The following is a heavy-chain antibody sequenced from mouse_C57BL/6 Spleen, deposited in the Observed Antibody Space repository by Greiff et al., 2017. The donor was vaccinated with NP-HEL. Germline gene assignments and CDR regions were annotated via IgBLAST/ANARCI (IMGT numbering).Heavy chain of an antibody. CDR2: ISSGSSTI. J-gene: IGHJ4*01. CDR3: ARSGYGVYAMDY. CDR1: GFTFSDYG. Sequence: EVKLMESGGGLVKPGGSLKLSCAASGFTFSDYGMHWVRQAPEKGLEWVAYISSGSSTIYYADTVKGRFTISRDNAKNTLFLQMTSLRSEDTAMYYCARSGYGVYAMDYWGQGTSVTVSS. D-gene: IGHD1-1*02. V-gene: IGHV5-17*01.